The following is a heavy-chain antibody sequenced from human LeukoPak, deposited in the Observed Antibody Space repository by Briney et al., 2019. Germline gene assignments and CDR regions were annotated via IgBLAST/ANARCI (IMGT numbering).Heavy chain of an antibody. V-gene: IGHV3-23*01. D-gene: IGHD2-15*01. Sequence: GRSLRLSCAASAFPFSSYGMHWVRQAPGKGLEWVSSICGNGGITYYADSVKGRFTISRDNSKNTLHLQMNSLRAEDTAVYHCARCTGGSCYSAADFWGQGTLVSVSS. CDR2: ICGNGGIT. CDR1: AFPFSSYG. CDR3: ARCTGGSCYSAADF. J-gene: IGHJ4*02.